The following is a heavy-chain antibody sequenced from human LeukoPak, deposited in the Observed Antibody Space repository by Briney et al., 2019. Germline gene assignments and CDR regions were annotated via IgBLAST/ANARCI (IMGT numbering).Heavy chain of an antibody. D-gene: IGHD1-26*01. CDR3: ARHSPSKVGFDY. V-gene: IGHV4-59*08. CDR2: IYNIGSS. CDR1: DASISSYS. J-gene: IGHJ4*02. Sequence: SEALSLTCTVSDASISSYSWSWIRQPPGKGLEWIGYIYNIGSSNYNPSLKSRVTISADTSKNQFSLKLNSVTAADTAVYYCARHSPSKVGFDYWGQGTLVALST.